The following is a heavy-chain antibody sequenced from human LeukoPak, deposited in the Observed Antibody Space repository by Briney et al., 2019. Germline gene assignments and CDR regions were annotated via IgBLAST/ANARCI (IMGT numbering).Heavy chain of an antibody. CDR3: ARLMGDRTIYDY. CDR1: GFTLRTSW. V-gene: IGHV3-7*01. D-gene: IGHD1-26*01. J-gene: IGHJ4*02. CDR2: INQGGGET. Sequence: GGSLRLSCAASGFTLRTSWMSWVRQAPGKVLEWVASINQGGGETHYVESVKGRFTISRDNAMNSFFLQMNSLRAEDTAVYYCARLMGDRTIYDYWGQGTLVTVSS.